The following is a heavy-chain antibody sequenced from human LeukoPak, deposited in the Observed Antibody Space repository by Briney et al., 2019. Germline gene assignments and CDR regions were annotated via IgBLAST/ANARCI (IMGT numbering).Heavy chain of an antibody. CDR2: IYYSGST. V-gene: IGHV4-59*01. D-gene: IGHD3-9*01. CDR3: ARGCDYDILTGYSHDAFDI. CDR1: GGSISSYY. J-gene: IGHJ3*02. Sequence: SETLSLTCTVSGGSISSYYWSWIGQPPGKGLEWFGYIYYSGSTNYHPSLKSRVTISVDTSKNQFSLKLSSVTAADTAVYCCARGCDYDILTGYSHDAFDIWGQGTMVTVSS.